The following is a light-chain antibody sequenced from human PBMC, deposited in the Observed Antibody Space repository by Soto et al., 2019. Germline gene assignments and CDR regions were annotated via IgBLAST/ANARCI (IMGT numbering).Light chain of an antibody. CDR3: MQTLQTPPWT. CDR1: QTLLHSNGHNY. J-gene: IGKJ1*01. V-gene: IGKV2-28*01. Sequence: DVVMTQSPLSLSVIPGEPASISCRSSQTLLHSNGHNYLDWYLQKPGQSPQLLIYLGSNRASGVPDRFSSSGSGTEFTLKISRVEAEDVGIYYCMQTLQTPPWTFGQGTKVAIK. CDR2: LGS.